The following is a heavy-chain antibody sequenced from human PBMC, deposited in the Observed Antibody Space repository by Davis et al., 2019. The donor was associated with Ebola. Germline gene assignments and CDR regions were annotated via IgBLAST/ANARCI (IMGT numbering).Heavy chain of an antibody. D-gene: IGHD2-2*01. CDR1: GFTFSSYA. CDR2: ISYDGSNK. Sequence: GESLKISCAASGFTFSSYAMHWVRQAPGKGLEWVAVISYDGSNKYYADSVKGRFTISRDNSKNTLYLQMNSLRAEDTAVYYCARDPAPYQLLHFDYWGQGTLVTVS. V-gene: IGHV3-30*04. CDR3: ARDPAPYQLLHFDY. J-gene: IGHJ4*02.